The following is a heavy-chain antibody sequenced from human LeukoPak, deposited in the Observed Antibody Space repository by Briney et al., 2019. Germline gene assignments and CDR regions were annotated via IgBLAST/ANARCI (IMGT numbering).Heavy chain of an antibody. CDR2: ISSSSNTI. Sequence: GGSLRLSCAASGFTFSSYSMNWVRQAPGKGLEWVSYISSSSNTIYYADSVKGRFTISRDNAKNSLYLQMSSLRDEDTAVYYCARGSVTGTPYYYYGMDVWGQGTTVTVSS. V-gene: IGHV3-48*02. CDR1: GFTFSSYS. CDR3: ARGSVTGTPYYYYGMDV. D-gene: IGHD1-20*01. J-gene: IGHJ6*02.